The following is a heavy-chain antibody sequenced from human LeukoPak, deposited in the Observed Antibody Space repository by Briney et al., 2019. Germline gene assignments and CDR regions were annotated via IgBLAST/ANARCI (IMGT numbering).Heavy chain of an antibody. CDR3: ARIVNWFDP. J-gene: IGHJ5*02. D-gene: IGHD3-22*01. CDR2: INHSGST. CDR1: GGSFSGYY. V-gene: IGHV4-34*01. Sequence: SETLSLTCAVYGGSFSGYYWGWIRQPPGKGLEWIGEINHSGSTNYNPSLKSRVTISVDTSKNQFSLKLSSVTAADTAVYYCARIVNWFDPWGQGTLVTVSS.